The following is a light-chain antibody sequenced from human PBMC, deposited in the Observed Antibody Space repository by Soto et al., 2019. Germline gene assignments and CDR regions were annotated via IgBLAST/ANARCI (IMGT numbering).Light chain of an antibody. CDR3: CSHVGDNTSL. CDR1: RSNIGVNA. J-gene: IGLJ1*01. CDR2: SNN. V-gene: IGLV1-44*01. Sequence: QSVLTQPPSASGAPGQRVSISCSGTRSNIGVNAVSWYQQFPGTAPKLLIFSNNQRPSWVPDRFSGSKSGNTASLTVSGLQDEDDADYFCCSHVGDNTSLFGTGTKFTVL.